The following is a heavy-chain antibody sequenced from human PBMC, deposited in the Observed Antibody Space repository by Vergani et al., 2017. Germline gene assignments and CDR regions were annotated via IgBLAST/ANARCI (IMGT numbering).Heavy chain of an antibody. CDR1: GFTFDDYA. Sequence: EVQLVESGGGLVQPGRSLRLSCAASGFTFDDYAMHWVRQAPGKGLEWVSGISWNSGSIGYADSVKGRFTISRDNAKNSLYLQMNSLRAEDTALYYGAKDLVPSYYPTIIDYWGQGTLVTVSS. CDR2: ISWNSGSI. CDR3: AKDLVPSYYPTIIDY. D-gene: IGHD1-26*01. J-gene: IGHJ4*02. V-gene: IGHV3-9*01.